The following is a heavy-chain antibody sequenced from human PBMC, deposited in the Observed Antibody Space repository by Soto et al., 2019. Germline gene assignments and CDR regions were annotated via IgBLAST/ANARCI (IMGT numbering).Heavy chain of an antibody. CDR3: ARVSGARGVY. D-gene: IGHD6-19*01. Sequence: SETLSLTCTFSCGSISSYYWSWIRQPPGKGLEWIGYIYYSGSTNYNPSLKSRVTISVDTSKNQFSLKLSSVTAADTAVYYCARVSGARGVYWGQGTLVTVSS. CDR1: CGSISSYY. J-gene: IGHJ4*02. CDR2: IYYSGST. V-gene: IGHV4-59*01.